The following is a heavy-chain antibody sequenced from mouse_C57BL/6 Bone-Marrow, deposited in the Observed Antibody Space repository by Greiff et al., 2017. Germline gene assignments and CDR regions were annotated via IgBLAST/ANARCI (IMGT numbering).Heavy chain of an antibody. CDR2: IYPGSGST. Sequence: QVQLQQPGAELVKPGASVKMSCKASGYTFTSYWITWVKQRPGQGLEWIGDIYPGSGSTNYNEKFKSKATLTVDTSSSTAYMQLSSLTSEGSAVYYCARGGIDYGNYGFAYWGQGTLVTVSA. V-gene: IGHV1-55*01. D-gene: IGHD2-1*01. J-gene: IGHJ3*01. CDR1: GYTFTSYW. CDR3: ARGGIDYGNYGFAY.